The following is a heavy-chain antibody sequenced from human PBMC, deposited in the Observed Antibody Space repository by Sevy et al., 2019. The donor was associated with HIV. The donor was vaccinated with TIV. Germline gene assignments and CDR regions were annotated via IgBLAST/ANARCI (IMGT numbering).Heavy chain of an antibody. CDR3: ARDREYGYCTNGVCFNFDN. Sequence: SLRLSCAASGFTFDDYAMHWVRQAPGKGLEWVSGISWNSGSIDYADSVKGRFTISRDNAKNSLYLQMKSLRADDTALYCCARDREYGYCTNGVCFNFDNWGQGTLVTVSS. J-gene: IGHJ4*01. CDR2: ISWNSGSI. D-gene: IGHD2-8*01. CDR1: GFTFDDYA. V-gene: IGHV3-9*01.